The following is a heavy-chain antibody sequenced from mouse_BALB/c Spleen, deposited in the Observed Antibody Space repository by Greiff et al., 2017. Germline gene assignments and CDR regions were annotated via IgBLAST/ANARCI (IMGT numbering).Heavy chain of an antibody. V-gene: IGHV1-7*01. D-gene: IGHD1-2*01. CDR3: ARRLRLHAMDY. Sequence: VQVQESGAELAKPGASVKMSCKASGYTFTSYWMHWVKQRPGQGLEWIGYINPSTGYTEYNQKFKDKATLTADKSSSTAYMQLSSLTSEDSAVYYCARRLRLHAMDYWGQGTSVTVSS. CDR2: INPSTGYT. CDR1: GYTFTSYW. J-gene: IGHJ4*01.